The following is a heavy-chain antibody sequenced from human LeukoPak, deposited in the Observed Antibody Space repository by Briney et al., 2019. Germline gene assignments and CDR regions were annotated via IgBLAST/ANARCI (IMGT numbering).Heavy chain of an antibody. Sequence: GGSLRLSCAASGFTFDDYAMHWVRQAPGKGLEWVSGISWNSGSIGYADSVKGRFTISRDNSKNTLYLQMNSLRAEDTAVYYCAKVSGIAARPRYFDYWGQGTLVTVSS. D-gene: IGHD6-6*01. CDR1: GFTFDDYA. CDR3: AKVSGIAARPRYFDY. CDR2: ISWNSGSI. V-gene: IGHV3-9*01. J-gene: IGHJ4*02.